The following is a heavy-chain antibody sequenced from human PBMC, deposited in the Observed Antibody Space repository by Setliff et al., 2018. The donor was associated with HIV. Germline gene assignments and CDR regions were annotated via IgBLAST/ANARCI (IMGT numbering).Heavy chain of an antibody. Sequence: ASVKVSCKASGYTFTSYAMHWVRQAPGQRLEWMGWINAGNGNTKYSQKFRGRVTITRDTSASTAYMELSSLRSEDTAVYYCARERVVGATRDAFDIWGQGTMVTVSS. J-gene: IGHJ3*02. CDR1: GYTFTSYA. CDR3: ARERVVGATRDAFDI. V-gene: IGHV1-3*01. D-gene: IGHD1-26*01. CDR2: INAGNGNT.